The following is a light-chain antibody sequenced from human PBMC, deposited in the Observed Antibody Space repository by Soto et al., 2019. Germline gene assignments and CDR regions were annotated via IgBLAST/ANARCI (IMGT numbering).Light chain of an antibody. J-gene: IGKJ1*01. Sequence: DIQMTQSPSTLSASVGDRVTITCRASQSISSWLAWYQQKPGKAPKLLIYDASSLESGVPSRFSGSGSGTEFTLTISSLQPDDFATYYCQQYNSYQWTFGQGTKGDIK. CDR3: QQYNSYQWT. V-gene: IGKV1-5*01. CDR2: DAS. CDR1: QSISSW.